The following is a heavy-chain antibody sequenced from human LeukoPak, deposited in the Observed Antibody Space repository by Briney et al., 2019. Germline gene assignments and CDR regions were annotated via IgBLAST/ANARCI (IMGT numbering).Heavy chain of an antibody. CDR3: ARATRYSSGWYYRNDAFDI. J-gene: IGHJ3*02. D-gene: IGHD6-19*01. CDR1: GGSISSSSYY. Sequence: SETLSLTCTVSGGSISSSSYYWGWIRQPPGKGLEWIGSIYYSGSTNYNPSLKSRVTISVDKSKNQFSLKLSSVTAADTAVYYCARATRYSSGWYYRNDAFDIWGQGTMVTVSS. V-gene: IGHV4-39*07. CDR2: IYYSGST.